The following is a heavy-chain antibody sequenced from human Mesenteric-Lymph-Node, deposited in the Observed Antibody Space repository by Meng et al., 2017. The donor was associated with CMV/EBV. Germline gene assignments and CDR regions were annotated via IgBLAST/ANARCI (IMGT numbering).Heavy chain of an antibody. D-gene: IGHD6-13*01. CDR1: GFTFNNYA. Sequence: GESLKISCAASGFTFNNYAMTWVRQAPGKGLEWVSTIYATGGTTNYADSVKGRFTISRDNSRNSLYLQMHTLRVEDTALYYCARGDSSTTWLVFDYWGPGTQVTVSS. V-gene: IGHV3-23*01. CDR3: ARGDSSTTWLVFDY. CDR2: IYATGGTT. J-gene: IGHJ4*02.